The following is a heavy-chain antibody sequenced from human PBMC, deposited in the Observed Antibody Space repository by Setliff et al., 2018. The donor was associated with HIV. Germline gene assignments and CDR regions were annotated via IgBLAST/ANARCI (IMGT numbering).Heavy chain of an antibody. J-gene: IGHJ3*02. CDR1: GYTFTSHY. Sequence: ASVKVSCKASGYTFTSHYIHWVRQAPGQGLEWMGIINPSGGGTTYAQTFPDRVTMSRDTSTSTVYMELSSLRSEDTAVYYCAREALHAGGWRGAFDIWGQGTMVTVSS. CDR3: AREALHAGGWRGAFDI. V-gene: IGHV1-46*01. D-gene: IGHD6-19*01. CDR2: INPSGGGT.